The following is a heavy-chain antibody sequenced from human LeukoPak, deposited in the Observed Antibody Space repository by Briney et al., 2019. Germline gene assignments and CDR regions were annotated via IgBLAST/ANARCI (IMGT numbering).Heavy chain of an antibody. J-gene: IGHJ4*02. CDR1: KFTFSSYA. V-gene: IGHV3-23*01. CDR3: AIDRYAFWSTYSSNPFDY. CDR2: ISGSGGST. D-gene: IGHD3-3*01. Sequence: PGGSLRLSCAASKFTFSSYAMNWVRQASGKGLEWVSGISGSGGSTYYADSVKGRFTTSRDNSKNTLYLQMNSLRAEDTAVYYCAIDRYAFWSTYSSNPFDYWGQGTLVTVSS.